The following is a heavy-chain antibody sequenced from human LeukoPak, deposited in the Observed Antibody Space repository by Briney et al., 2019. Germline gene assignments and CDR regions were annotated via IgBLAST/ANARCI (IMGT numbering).Heavy chain of an antibody. D-gene: IGHD6-13*01. CDR2: IRQDGSEK. CDR3: ASRAGYSSSWSAFDY. Sequence: GGSLRLSCAASGFTFSSYWMSWVRQAPGKGLEWVANIRQDGSEKYYVDSVKGRFTISRDNAKNSLNLQMNSLRAEDTAVYYCASRAGYSSSWSAFDYWGQGTLVTVSS. CDR1: GFTFSSYW. V-gene: IGHV3-7*05. J-gene: IGHJ4*02.